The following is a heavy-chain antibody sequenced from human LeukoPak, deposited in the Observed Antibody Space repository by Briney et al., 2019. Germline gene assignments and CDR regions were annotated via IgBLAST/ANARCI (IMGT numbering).Heavy chain of an antibody. D-gene: IGHD3-10*01. CDR2: INHSGST. J-gene: IGHJ6*02. Sequence: SETLSLTCAVYGGSFSGYYWSWIRQPPGKGLEWIGEINHSGSTNYNPSLKSRVTISVDTSKNQFSLKLSSVTAADTAVYYCARGKGIRGVIIMYYYGMDVWGQGTTVTVSS. V-gene: IGHV4-34*01. CDR1: GGSFSGYY. CDR3: ARGKGIRGVIIMYYYGMDV.